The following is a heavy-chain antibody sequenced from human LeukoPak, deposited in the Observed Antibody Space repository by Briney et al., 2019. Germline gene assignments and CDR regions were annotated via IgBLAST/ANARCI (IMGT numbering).Heavy chain of an antibody. V-gene: IGHV1-46*01. CDR1: GYTFTSYY. Sequence: ASVKVSCKASGYTFTSYYIHWVRQAPGHGLEWMGIVDPSGGSTSYAQKFQGRVTMTRDKSTSTVYMEVGSLRSEDTAVYYCARDTGYSSSSDYWGQGTLVTVSS. J-gene: IGHJ4*02. D-gene: IGHD6-6*01. CDR3: ARDTGYSSSSDY. CDR2: VDPSGGST.